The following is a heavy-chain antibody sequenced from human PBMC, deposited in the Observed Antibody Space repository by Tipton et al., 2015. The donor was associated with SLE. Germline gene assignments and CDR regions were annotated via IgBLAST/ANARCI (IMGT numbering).Heavy chain of an antibody. CDR1: GASISSSSYY. CDR3: ARAEGSWDAFDI. V-gene: IGHV4-39*07. CDR2: VYYSGST. J-gene: IGHJ3*02. D-gene: IGHD2-15*01. Sequence: TLSLTCSVSGASISSSSYYWVWFRQPPGKGLEWTGSVYYSGSTSYNPSLKSRVTISIDTSKNQFSLTLSSVTAADTAVYYCARAEGSWDAFDIWGQGTLVTVSS.